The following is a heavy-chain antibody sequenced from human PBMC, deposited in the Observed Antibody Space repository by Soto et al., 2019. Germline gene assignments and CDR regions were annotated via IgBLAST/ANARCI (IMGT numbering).Heavy chain of an antibody. Sequence: ASAKVSCKASGYTFTSYYMRWVRQAPGQGLEWMGIINPSGGSTSYAQKFQGRVTMTRDTSINTAYMELSSLRSEDTAVYYCARERTGTTSMDVWGQGTTVTVSS. CDR3: ARERTGTTSMDV. D-gene: IGHD1-1*01. V-gene: IGHV1-46*01. CDR1: GYTFTSYY. CDR2: INPSGGST. J-gene: IGHJ6*02.